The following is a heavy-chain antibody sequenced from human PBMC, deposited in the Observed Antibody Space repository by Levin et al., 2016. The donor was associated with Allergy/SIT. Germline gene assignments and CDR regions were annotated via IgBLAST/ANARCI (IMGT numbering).Heavy chain of an antibody. J-gene: IGHJ3*02. D-gene: IGHD5-18*01. CDR1: GFTFSSYA. CDR2: ISGSGGST. Sequence: GESLKISCAASGFTFSSYAMSWVRQAPGKGLEWVSAISGSGGSTYYADSVKGRFTISRDNSKNTLYLQMNSLRAEDTAVYYCATLSVDTAKRLDAFDIWGQGTMATVSS. V-gene: IGHV3-23*01. CDR3: ATLSVDTAKRLDAFDI.